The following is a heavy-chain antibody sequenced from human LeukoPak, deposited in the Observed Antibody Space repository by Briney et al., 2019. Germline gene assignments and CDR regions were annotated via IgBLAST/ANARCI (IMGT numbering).Heavy chain of an antibody. CDR2: IYYSGST. V-gene: IGHV4-59*01. D-gene: IGHD3-10*01. Sequence: SETLSLTCTVSGGSISSYFWSWIRQPPGKGLEWIGYIYYSGSTNYNYNPSLKSRVTLSVDTSKNHFSLKLSSVTAADTAVYYCARAYNYGSGSYSAFPYWGQGTLVTVSS. CDR3: ARAYNYGSGSYSAFPY. CDR1: GGSISSYF. J-gene: IGHJ4*02.